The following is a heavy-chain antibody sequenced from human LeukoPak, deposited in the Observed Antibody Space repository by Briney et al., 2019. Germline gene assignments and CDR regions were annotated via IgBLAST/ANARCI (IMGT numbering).Heavy chain of an antibody. J-gene: IGHJ5*02. V-gene: IGHV1-8*01. Sequence: GSSVKVSCKASGYTFTSYDINWVRQATGQGLEWMGWMNPNSGNTGYAQKFQGRVTMTRDTSISTAYMELSRLRSDDTAVYYCTQYYYDSSGLRWFDPWGQGTLVTVSS. D-gene: IGHD3-22*01. CDR2: MNPNSGNT. CDR3: TQYYYDSSGLRWFDP. CDR1: GYTFTSYD.